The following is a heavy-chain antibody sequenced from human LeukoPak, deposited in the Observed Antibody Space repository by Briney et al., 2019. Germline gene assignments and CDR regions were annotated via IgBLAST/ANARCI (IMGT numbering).Heavy chain of an antibody. Sequence: SETLSLTCTVSGGSISSYYWSWIRQPAGKGLEWIGRIYTSGSTNYNPSLKSRVTISVDTSKNQFSLKLSSVTAADTAVYYCARDLGGRDRYSSSWYYFDYWGQGTLVTVSS. CDR3: ARDLGGRDRYSSSWYYFDY. CDR1: GGSISSYY. CDR2: IYTSGST. V-gene: IGHV4-4*07. D-gene: IGHD6-13*01. J-gene: IGHJ4*02.